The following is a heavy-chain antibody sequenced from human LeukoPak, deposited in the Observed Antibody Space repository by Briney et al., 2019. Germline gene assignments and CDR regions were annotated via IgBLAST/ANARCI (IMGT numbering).Heavy chain of an antibody. V-gene: IGHV3-21*01. CDR3: ASTCCDITSCYNDAFGI. J-gene: IGHJ3*02. Sequence: GGSLRLSCAASGFTFSGYSMNWVRQAPGKGLEWVSFISSSSNYIYYADSLKGRFTISRDNARNSLYLQMNGLRAEDTAMYYCASTCCDITSCYNDAFGIWGQGTMVTVSS. D-gene: IGHD2-2*02. CDR1: GFTFSGYS. CDR2: ISSSSNYI.